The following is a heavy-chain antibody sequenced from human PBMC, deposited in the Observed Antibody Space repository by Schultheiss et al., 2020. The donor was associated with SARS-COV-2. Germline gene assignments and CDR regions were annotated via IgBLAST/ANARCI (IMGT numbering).Heavy chain of an antibody. CDR3: ARGWSGYYYPSYFDY. J-gene: IGHJ4*02. D-gene: IGHD3-3*01. Sequence: SETLSLTCTVSGGSISNNKWWNWVRQLPGKGLEWIGSIYHSGSTYYNPSLKSLVTISVDTSKNQFSLKLSSVTAADTAVYYCARGWSGYYYPSYFDYWGQGTLVTVSS. CDR2: IYHSGST. V-gene: IGHV4-4*02. CDR1: GGSISNNKW.